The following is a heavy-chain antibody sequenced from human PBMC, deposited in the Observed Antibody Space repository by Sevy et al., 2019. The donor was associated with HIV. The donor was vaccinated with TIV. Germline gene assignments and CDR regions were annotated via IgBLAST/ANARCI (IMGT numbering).Heavy chain of an antibody. CDR2: ISYDGSYK. V-gene: IGHV3-30-3*01. CDR1: GFTFSSYA. Sequence: GGSLRLSCAASGFTFSSYAMHWVRQAPGKGLEWVAVISYDGSYKYYADSVKGRFTISRDNSKNTLYLQMNSLRAEDTAVYYCARISGLSTPGLCDYWGQGTLVTVSS. J-gene: IGHJ4*02. CDR3: ARISGLSTPGLCDY. D-gene: IGHD1-26*01.